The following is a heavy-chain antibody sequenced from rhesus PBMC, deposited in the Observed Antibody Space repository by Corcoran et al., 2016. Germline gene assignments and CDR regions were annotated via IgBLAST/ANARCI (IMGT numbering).Heavy chain of an antibody. J-gene: IGHJ1*01. D-gene: IGHD1-26*01. V-gene: IGHV1-111*02. Sequence: EVQLVQSGAEVKKPGASVKISCKASGCTFTDYYLHWVRQAPGKGLEWMGRVDPEDGTAIHAQQFQDRVTITADTSTGTAYMELSSLRSADTAVYYCATGTTLQYFEFWGQGALVTVSS. CDR2: VDPEDGTA. CDR3: ATGTTLQYFEF. CDR1: GCTFTDYY.